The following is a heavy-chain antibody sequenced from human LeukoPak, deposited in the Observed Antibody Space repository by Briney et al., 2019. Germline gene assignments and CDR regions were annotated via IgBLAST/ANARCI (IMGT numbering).Heavy chain of an antibody. Sequence: EASVTVSFTASGYTFTSYAMHWVRQAPGQRLEWMGWINAGNGNTKYSQKFQGRVTITRDTSASTAYMELSSLRSEDTAVYYCARGPLLGYCSGGSCYLGYWGQGTLVTVSS. D-gene: IGHD2-15*01. CDR1: GYTFTSYA. CDR2: INAGNGNT. J-gene: IGHJ4*02. CDR3: ARGPLLGYCSGGSCYLGY. V-gene: IGHV1-3*01.